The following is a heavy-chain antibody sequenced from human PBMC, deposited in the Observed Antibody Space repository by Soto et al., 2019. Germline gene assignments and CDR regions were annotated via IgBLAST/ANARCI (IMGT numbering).Heavy chain of an antibody. CDR1: GFAFSDYA. CDR2: ISGGGGII. Sequence: EVQLLESGGGLVQPGGSLRVSCAASGFAFSDYAMTWVRQAPGKGLEWVSSISGGGGIIYYADSVKGRFSISRDNSKNTLYLHMNSLRAEDTALYYCTKGMDVWGQGTTVTVSS. CDR3: TKGMDV. J-gene: IGHJ6*02. V-gene: IGHV3-23*01.